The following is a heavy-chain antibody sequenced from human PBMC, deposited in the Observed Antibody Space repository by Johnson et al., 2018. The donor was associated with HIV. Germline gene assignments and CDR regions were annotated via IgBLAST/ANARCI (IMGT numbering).Heavy chain of an antibody. CDR2: ISYDGSNK. Sequence: QVQLVESGGGVVQPGRSLRLSCAASGFTFSSYAMHWVRQAPGKGLEWVAVISYDGSNKYYADSVKGRFTISRDNSKNSLYLQMKSLRAEETAVYYCAKDLFYGSGSWGAFDIWGQGTVVTVSS. CDR1: GFTFSSYA. D-gene: IGHD3-10*01. V-gene: IGHV3-30*04. CDR3: AKDLFYGSGSWGAFDI. J-gene: IGHJ3*02.